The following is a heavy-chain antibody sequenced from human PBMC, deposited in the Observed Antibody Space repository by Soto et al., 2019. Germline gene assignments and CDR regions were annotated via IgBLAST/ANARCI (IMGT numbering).Heavy chain of an antibody. D-gene: IGHD5-12*01. CDR1: GGSISSYY. V-gene: IGHV4-59*01. J-gene: IGHJ6*02. CDR2: IYYSGST. CDR3: ARSGLSGYDFDYYYGMDV. Sequence: SETLSLTCTVSGGSISSYYWSWIRQPPGKGLEWIGYIYYSGSTNYNPSLKSRVTISVDTSKNQFSLKLSSVTAADTAVYYCARSGLSGYDFDYYYGMDVWGQGTTVTVSS.